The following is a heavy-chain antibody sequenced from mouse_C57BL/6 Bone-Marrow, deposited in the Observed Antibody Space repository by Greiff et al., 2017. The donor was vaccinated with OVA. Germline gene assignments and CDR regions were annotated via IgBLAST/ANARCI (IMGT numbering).Heavy chain of an antibody. J-gene: IGHJ1*03. V-gene: IGHV1-69*01. CDR2: IDPSDSYT. Sequence: QVQLQQPGAELVMPGASVKLSCKASGHTFTSYWMHWVKQRPGQGLEWIGEIDPSDSYTNYNQKFKGKSTLTVDKSSSTAYMQLSSLTSEDSAVYYCASARWLLWYFDVWGTGTTVTVSS. D-gene: IGHD2-3*01. CDR3: ASARWLLWYFDV. CDR1: GHTFTSYW.